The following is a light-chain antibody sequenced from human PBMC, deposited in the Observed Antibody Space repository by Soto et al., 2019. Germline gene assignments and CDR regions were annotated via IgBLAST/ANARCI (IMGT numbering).Light chain of an antibody. CDR1: QSVGNN. V-gene: IGKV3-15*01. CDR2: ATS. Sequence: EIVVTQSPATLSVSPGERATLSCRASQSVGNNFAWYQQKPGQAPRLLIFATSTRATGVPARFSGSGSGTEVTPAISSLQSEDFAVYYCQQYGDWPLTFGGGAKVEIE. CDR3: QQYGDWPLT. J-gene: IGKJ4*01.